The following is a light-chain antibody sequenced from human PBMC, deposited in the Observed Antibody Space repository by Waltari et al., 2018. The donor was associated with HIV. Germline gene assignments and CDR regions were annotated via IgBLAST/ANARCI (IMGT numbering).Light chain of an antibody. V-gene: IGLV1-44*01. CDR1: SNNMGSYA. J-gene: IGLJ2*01. Sequence: QSALTQEAPLPGPVGQKLPLSCTGISNNMGSYAVGWYQQVSHVAPKTVMFGNSLPSGSPDRFSVSKSGNRASRTIAGLQPEDDADYYCSSWDYSLSAHVVVGGGTKRTVL. CDR3: SSWDYSLSAHVV. CDR2: GNS.